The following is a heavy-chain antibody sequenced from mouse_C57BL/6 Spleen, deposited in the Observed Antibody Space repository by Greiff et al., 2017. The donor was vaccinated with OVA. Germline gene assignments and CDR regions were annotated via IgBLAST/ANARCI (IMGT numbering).Heavy chain of an antibody. CDR1: GYTVRREE. J-gene: IGHJ2*01. D-gene: IGHD1-1*01. CDR3: AKGDYYGSSFDY. V-gene: IGHV1-85*01. Sequence: QGQQKQEGEERGKTGEAVKGGGKEEGYTVRREEINGGKERTGKGREGIGWSYPRDGSTKDNEKFKGKATLTVDTSSSTSYMELHSLTSEDSAVYFCAKGDYYGSSFDYWGQVTTLTVSS. CDR2: SYPRDGST.